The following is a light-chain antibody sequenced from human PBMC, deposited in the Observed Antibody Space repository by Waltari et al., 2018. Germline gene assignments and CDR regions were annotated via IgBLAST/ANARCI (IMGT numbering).Light chain of an antibody. CDR3: QQYENLPLT. J-gene: IGKJ4*01. CDR1: QNINKY. CDR2: DVS. V-gene: IGKV1-33*01. Sequence: DIQMTQSPSSLSASVGDRATITCQASQNINKYLNWDQHKPGKGPKLLIYDVSDLERGVPPRFSGGGFGTEFKLIISSLQPEDAATYYCQQYENLPLTFGGGTTVEI.